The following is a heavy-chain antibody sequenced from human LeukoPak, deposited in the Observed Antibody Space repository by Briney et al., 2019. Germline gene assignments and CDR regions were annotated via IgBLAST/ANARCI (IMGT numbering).Heavy chain of an antibody. V-gene: IGHV3-74*01. CDR3: ARDFHTYYYYGMDV. CDR1: GFTFSSYW. Sequence: GGSLRLSCAASGFTFSSYWMHWVRQAPGKGLVWVSRINSDGSSTNYADSVKGRFTISRDNAKNTLYLQMNSLRAEDTAVYYCARDFHTYYYYGMDVWGQGTTVTVSS. CDR2: INSDGSST. J-gene: IGHJ6*02.